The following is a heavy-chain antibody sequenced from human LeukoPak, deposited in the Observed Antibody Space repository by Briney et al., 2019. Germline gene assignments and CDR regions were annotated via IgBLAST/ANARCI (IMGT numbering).Heavy chain of an antibody. CDR1: GFTFRDYA. Sequence: GGSLRLSCAASGFTFRDYAMSWVRQAPGKGLEWVSVISGSGGTTHYADSVKGRLTISRDNSKNTVFLQMNSLRAEDTAVYYCARGVFGHYYGSGSYYGVSYYFDYWGQGTLVTVSS. CDR3: ARGVFGHYYGSGSYYGVSYYFDY. CDR2: ISGSGGTT. J-gene: IGHJ4*02. V-gene: IGHV3-23*01. D-gene: IGHD3-10*01.